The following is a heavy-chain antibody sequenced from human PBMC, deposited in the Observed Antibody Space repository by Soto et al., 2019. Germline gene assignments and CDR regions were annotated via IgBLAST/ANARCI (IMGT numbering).Heavy chain of an antibody. CDR1: GDTVSSTSAA. CDR3: ARDSSGYGPFDY. CDR2: TYYRSKWYN. V-gene: IGHV6-1*01. Sequence: SQTLSLTCVISGDTVSSTSAAWTWIRQSPSRGLEWVGRTYYRSKWYNDYAVSVKGRIIINSDTSKNQFSLQLNSVTPDDTAVYYCARDSSGYGPFDYWGQGTQVTVSS. D-gene: IGHD5-12*01. J-gene: IGHJ4*02.